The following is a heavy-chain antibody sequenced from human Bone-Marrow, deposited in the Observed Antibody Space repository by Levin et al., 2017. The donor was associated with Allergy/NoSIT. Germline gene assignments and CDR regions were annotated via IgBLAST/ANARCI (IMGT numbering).Heavy chain of an antibody. CDR3: ARDGRGVVVVAVYYGMDV. J-gene: IGHJ6*02. CDR1: GYTFTSYG. V-gene: IGHV1-18*01. CDR2: ISAYNGNT. Sequence: GGSLRLSCKASGYTFTSYGISWVRQAPGQGLEWMGWISAYNGNTNYAQKLQGRVTMTTDTSTSTAYMELRSLRSDDTAVYYCARDGRGVVVVAVYYGMDVWGQGTTVTVSS. D-gene: IGHD2-15*01.